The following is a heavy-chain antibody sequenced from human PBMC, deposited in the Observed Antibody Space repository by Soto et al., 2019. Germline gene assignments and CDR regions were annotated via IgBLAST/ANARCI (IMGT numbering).Heavy chain of an antibody. J-gene: IGHJ4*02. Sequence: GSLTLSCTGSGFTFSRHAMTWVRQAPGKGLEWVSGLSDSGDSIYYADSVKGRFTIYRDNSMNTLYLQMNTLRVEDTAVYYCAKVSSSWYAGFFDLWGQGTLVTVSS. V-gene: IGHV3-23*01. CDR2: LSDSGDSI. CDR1: GFTFSRHA. D-gene: IGHD6-13*01. CDR3: AKVSSSWYAGFFDL.